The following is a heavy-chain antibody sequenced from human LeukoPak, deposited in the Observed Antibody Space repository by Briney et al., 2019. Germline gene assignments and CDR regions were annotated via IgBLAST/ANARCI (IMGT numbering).Heavy chain of an antibody. CDR1: GFTFSSYS. CDR3: AKCGVGLWLRD. V-gene: IGHV3-21*01. D-gene: IGHD5-18*01. Sequence: GGSLRLSCAASGFTFSSYSMNWVRQAPGKGLEWVSSISSSSSYIYYADSVKGRFTISRDNAKNSLYLQMNSLRAEDTAVYYCAKCGVGLWLRDWGQGTLVTVSS. CDR2: ISSSSSYI. J-gene: IGHJ4*02.